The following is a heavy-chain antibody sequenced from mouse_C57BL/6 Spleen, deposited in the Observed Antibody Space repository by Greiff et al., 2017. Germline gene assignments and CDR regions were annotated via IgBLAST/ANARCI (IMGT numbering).Heavy chain of an antibody. J-gene: IGHJ3*01. Sequence: QVQLQQSGPELVKPGASVKISCKASGYAFSSSWMNWVKQRPGQGLEWIGRIYPGDGDTNYNGKFKGKATLTEDKSSSTAYMQLSSLTSEDSAVYCCARAILYCNPFAYWGQGTLVTVSA. CDR2: IYPGDGDT. V-gene: IGHV1-82*01. CDR3: ARAILYCNPFAY. D-gene: IGHD2-1*01. CDR1: GYAFSSSW.